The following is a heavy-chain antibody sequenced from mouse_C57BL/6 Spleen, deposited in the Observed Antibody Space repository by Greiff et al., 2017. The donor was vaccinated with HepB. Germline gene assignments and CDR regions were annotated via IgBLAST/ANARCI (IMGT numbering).Heavy chain of an antibody. CDR1: GYTFTSYW. Sequence: VQGVESGAELAKPGASVKLSCKASGYTFTSYWMHWVKQRPGQGLEWIGYINPSSGYTKYNQKFKDKATLTADKSSSTAYMQLSSLTYEYSAVYYCASPPLITTVVPYFDYWGQGTTLTVSS. D-gene: IGHD1-1*01. CDR2: INPSSGYT. V-gene: IGHV1-7*01. CDR3: ASPPLITTVVPYFDY. J-gene: IGHJ2*01.